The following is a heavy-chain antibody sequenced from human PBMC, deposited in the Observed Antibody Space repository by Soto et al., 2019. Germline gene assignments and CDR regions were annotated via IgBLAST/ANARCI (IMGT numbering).Heavy chain of an antibody. Sequence: QVQLQESGPGLVKPSQTLSLTCTVSGGSISSGGYYWSWIRQHPGKGLEWIGYIYYSGSTYYNPSLKSRVTISVDTSKNQFSLKLSSVTAADTAVYYXXRXXXXXXFGTRSSFDYWGQGTLVTXSS. CDR2: IYYSGST. CDR3: XRXXXXXXFGTRSSFDY. CDR1: GGSISSGGYY. J-gene: IGHJ4*02. D-gene: IGHD1-1*01. V-gene: IGHV4-31*03.